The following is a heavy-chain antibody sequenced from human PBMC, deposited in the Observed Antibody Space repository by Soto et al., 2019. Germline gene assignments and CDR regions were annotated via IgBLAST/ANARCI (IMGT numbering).Heavy chain of an antibody. CDR2: IYSGGST. CDR3: AREGVDYWYGYQRHNYMDV. CDR1: GFTVSSNY. Sequence: EVQLVESGGGLVQPGGSLRLSCAASGFTVSSNYMSWVRQAPGKGLEWVSAIYSGGSTYYADSVKGRFTISRDNSKNSLYLQMNGRGAEGTSVYYCAREGVDYWYGYQRHNYMDVRGKGTTVSVSS. V-gene: IGHV3-66*01. D-gene: IGHD3-3*01. J-gene: IGHJ6*03.